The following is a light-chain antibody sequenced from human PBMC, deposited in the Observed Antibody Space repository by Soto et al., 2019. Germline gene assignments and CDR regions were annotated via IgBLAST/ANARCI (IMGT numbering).Light chain of an antibody. V-gene: IGKV3-15*01. J-gene: IGKJ4*01. CDR3: QQYNEWPLT. CDR2: GTS. Sequence: EIVMTQSPGTLSVSPGERATLSCRASQNVSSNLAWYQQKPGQAPSLLIYGTSTRATGFPARFSGSASGTEFTLTISSLQSEDFALYYCQQYNEWPLTFGGGTKVEI. CDR1: QNVSSN.